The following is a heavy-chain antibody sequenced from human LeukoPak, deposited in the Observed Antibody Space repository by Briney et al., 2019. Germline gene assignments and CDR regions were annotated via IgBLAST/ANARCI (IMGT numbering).Heavy chain of an antibody. CDR2: ISSSGSTI. CDR1: GFTFSSYE. Sequence: PGGSLRLSCAASGFTFSSYEMSWVRQAPGKGLEWVSYISSSGSTIYYADSVKGRFTISRDNAKNSLYLQMNSLRAEDTGVYYCARGPTTHFDYWGQGTPVTVSS. J-gene: IGHJ4*02. V-gene: IGHV3-48*03. D-gene: IGHD2-15*01. CDR3: ARGPTTHFDY.